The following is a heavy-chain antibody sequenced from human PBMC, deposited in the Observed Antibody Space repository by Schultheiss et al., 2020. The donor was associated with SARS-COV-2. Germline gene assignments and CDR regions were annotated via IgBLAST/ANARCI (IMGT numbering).Heavy chain of an antibody. D-gene: IGHD6-19*01. CDR1: GFTFSNYW. Sequence: GGSLRLSCAASGFTFSNYWMHWVRQAPGKGLMWVSRINGDGTTTNYAGSVKGRFTISRDNSRNTLYLQMHILRAQDTAVYYCARGAVAGDDAFDIWGQGTMVTVSS. V-gene: IGHV3-74*01. CDR3: ARGAVAGDDAFDI. CDR2: INGDGTTT. J-gene: IGHJ3*02.